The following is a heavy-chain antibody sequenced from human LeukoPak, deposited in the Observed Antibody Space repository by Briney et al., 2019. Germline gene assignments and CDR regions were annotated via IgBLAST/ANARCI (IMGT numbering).Heavy chain of an antibody. CDR2: IYYGGST. CDR3: ASLPTVYSRGYLAL. Sequence: PSETLSLTCAVYGGSFSSYYWGWIRQPPGKGLEWIGSIYYGGSTYYNPSLKSRVTISVDMSKNQFSLKLSSVTAADTAVYYCASLPTVYSRGYLALWGQGTLVTVSS. J-gene: IGHJ4*02. D-gene: IGHD3-22*01. CDR1: GGSFSSYY. V-gene: IGHV4-39*07.